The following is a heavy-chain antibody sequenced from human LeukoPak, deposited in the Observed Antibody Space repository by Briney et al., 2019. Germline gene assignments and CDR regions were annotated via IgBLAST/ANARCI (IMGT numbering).Heavy chain of an antibody. CDR1: GGSISSSSYY. CDR3: ARVKGYYGNSGSNWFDP. CDR2: IYYSGST. Sequence: SETLSLTCTVSGGSISSSSYYWGWIRQPPGKGLEWIGSIYYSGSTYYNPSLKSRVTISVDTSKNQFSLKLSSVTAADTAVYYCARVKGYYGNSGSNWFDPWGQGTLVTVSS. V-gene: IGHV4-39*07. D-gene: IGHD3-22*01. J-gene: IGHJ5*02.